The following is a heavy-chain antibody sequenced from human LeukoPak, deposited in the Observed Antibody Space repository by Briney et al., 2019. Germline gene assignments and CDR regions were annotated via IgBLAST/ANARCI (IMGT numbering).Heavy chain of an antibody. D-gene: IGHD2-15*01. Sequence: GGSLRLSCAASGFSVSTNYMSWVRQAPGKGLEWVSIIYSDGSTYYADSVKGRFIISRDNSKNTLYLAMNTLGAEDTVVYYCARTSVSMAAKEDYFDYWGQGTQVTVSS. CDR1: GFSVSTNY. CDR2: IYSDGST. J-gene: IGHJ4*02. CDR3: ARTSVSMAAKEDYFDY. V-gene: IGHV3-53*01.